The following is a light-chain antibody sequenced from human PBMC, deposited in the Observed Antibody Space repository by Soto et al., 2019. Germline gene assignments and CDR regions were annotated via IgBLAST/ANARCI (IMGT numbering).Light chain of an antibody. V-gene: IGLV1-44*01. Sequence: QSVLTQAPSASGTPGQRVTISCSGSSSNIGSNTVSWYQQVPGTAPKLLIYSKDQRPSGVPDRFSGSKSGTSASLAIGGLQSEDEADYYCAAWDGSLNGWVFGGGTKVTVL. CDR1: SSNIGSNT. CDR3: AAWDGSLNGWV. J-gene: IGLJ2*01. CDR2: SKD.